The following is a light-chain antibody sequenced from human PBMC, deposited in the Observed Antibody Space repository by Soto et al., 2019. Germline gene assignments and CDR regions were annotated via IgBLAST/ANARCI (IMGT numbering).Light chain of an antibody. CDR3: TSYVGGNNHYV. CDR1: SSDVGGYNY. V-gene: IGLV2-8*01. Sequence: QSALTQPTSASGSPGQSVTISCTGTSSDVGGYNYVSWYQQHPGKAPKVVIYEVSKRPSGVPDRFSGSKSGNTASLTVSGLQAEDEADYYCTSYVGGNNHYVFGTGTKLTVL. CDR2: EVS. J-gene: IGLJ1*01.